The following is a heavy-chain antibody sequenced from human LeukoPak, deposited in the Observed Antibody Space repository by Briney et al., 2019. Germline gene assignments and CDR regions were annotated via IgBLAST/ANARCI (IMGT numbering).Heavy chain of an antibody. CDR3: VRDPSRLEPGSLDI. Sequence: GGSLRVSSAPSRFSLTNDLTSRVRQAPGKGLEWVANINQEGSEKYYVDSMKGRFTISRDNAKNSVSLRMNSLRADDTAVYYCVRDPSRLEPGSLDIWGEGVLVTVS. CDR2: INQEGSEK. CDR1: RFSLTNDL. J-gene: IGHJ4*01. V-gene: IGHV3-7*01. D-gene: IGHD6-19*01.